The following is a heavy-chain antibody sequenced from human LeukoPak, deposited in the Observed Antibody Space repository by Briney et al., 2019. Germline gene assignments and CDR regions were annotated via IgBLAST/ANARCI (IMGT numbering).Heavy chain of an antibody. D-gene: IGHD6-19*01. V-gene: IGHV1-8*01. J-gene: IGHJ4*02. CDR3: ARRSQAGGTGIGY. Sequence: ASVTVSCKASGYTFTSYDINWVRQATGQGLEWMGWMNPNSGNTGHAQKFQGRVTMTRNTSISTAYMELSSLRSEDTAVYYCARRSQAGGTGIGYWGQGTLVTVSS. CDR2: MNPNSGNT. CDR1: GYTFTSYD.